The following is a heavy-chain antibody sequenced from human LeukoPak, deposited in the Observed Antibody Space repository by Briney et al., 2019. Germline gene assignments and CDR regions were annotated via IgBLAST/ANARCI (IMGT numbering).Heavy chain of an antibody. CDR1: GYSFHDFG. Sequence: ASVKVSCTASGYSFHDFGISWVRQAPGQGLEWMGWISTEIGNTNYAQRLQGRVTMTRDTSTSTVYMELTSLTSDDTAVYYCARDRYGYCGGGSCFLFDYWGQGTLVTVSS. J-gene: IGHJ4*02. CDR3: ARDRYGYCGGGSCFLFDY. D-gene: IGHD2-15*01. CDR2: ISTEIGNT. V-gene: IGHV1-18*04.